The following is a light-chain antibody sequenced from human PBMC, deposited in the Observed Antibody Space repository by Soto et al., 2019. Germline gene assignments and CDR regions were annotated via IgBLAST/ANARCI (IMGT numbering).Light chain of an antibody. V-gene: IGLV2-11*01. J-gene: IGLJ1*01. CDR2: DVN. CDR3: CSYAGSYSYA. CDR1: SSDVGGFNS. Sequence: QSALTRPASLSGSPGQSVTISCTGTSSDVGGFNSVSWYQQHPGKAPKLMIYDVNKRPSGVPDRFSGSKSGSTASLTISGLQAEDEADYYCCSYAGSYSYAFATGTKVTVL.